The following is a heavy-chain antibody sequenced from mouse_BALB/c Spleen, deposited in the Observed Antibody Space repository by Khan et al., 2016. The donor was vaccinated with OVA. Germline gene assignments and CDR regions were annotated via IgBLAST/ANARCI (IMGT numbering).Heavy chain of an antibody. J-gene: IGHJ2*01. CDR3: ARGNYYGYYIDY. CDR1: GYSITSGYA. D-gene: IGHD1-1*01. CDR2: ISYSGGT. V-gene: IGHV3-2*02. Sequence: VQLKESGPGLVKPSQSLSLTCTVTGYSITSGYAWNWIRQFPGNKLEWMGYISYSGGTSYNPSLKSRISITRDTSKNQFFLQLNSVTTEDTATYYCARGNYYGYYIDYWGQGTTLTVSS.